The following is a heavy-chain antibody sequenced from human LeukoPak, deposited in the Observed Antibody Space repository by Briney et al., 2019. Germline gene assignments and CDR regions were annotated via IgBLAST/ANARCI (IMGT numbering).Heavy chain of an antibody. Sequence: GGSLRLSCAASGFTFSNAWMSWVRQAPGKGLEWVGRIKSKTDGGTTDYAARVKGRFTISRDDSKNTLYLPMNSLKAEDTAVYYCTTDDDFWSGPSPHDAFDIWGQGTVVTVSS. CDR1: GFTFSNAW. V-gene: IGHV3-15*01. J-gene: IGHJ3*02. D-gene: IGHD3-3*01. CDR2: IKSKTDGGTT. CDR3: TTDDDFWSGPSPHDAFDI.